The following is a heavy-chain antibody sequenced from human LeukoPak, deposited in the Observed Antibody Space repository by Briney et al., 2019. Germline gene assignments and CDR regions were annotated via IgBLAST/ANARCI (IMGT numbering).Heavy chain of an antibody. J-gene: IGHJ4*02. CDR1: GFTFSSYG. CDR3: ARNPPPTAMAPPDY. D-gene: IGHD5-18*01. CDR2: ISYDGSNK. Sequence: GGSLRLSCAASGFTFSSYGMHWVRQAPGKGLEWVAVISYDGSNKYYADSVKGRFTISRDNSKNTLYLQMNSLRAEDTAVYYCARNPPPTAMAPPDYWGQGALVTVSS. V-gene: IGHV3-30*03.